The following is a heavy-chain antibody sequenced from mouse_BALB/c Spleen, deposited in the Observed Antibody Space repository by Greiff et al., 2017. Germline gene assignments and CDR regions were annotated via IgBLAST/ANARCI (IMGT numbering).Heavy chain of an antibody. Sequence: VQLKESGPGLVKPSQSLSLTCTVTGYSITSDYAWNWIRQFPGNKLEWMGYISYSGSTSYNPSLKSRISITRDTSKNQFFLQLNSVTTEDTATYYCARIYDGSWFAYWGQGTLVTVSA. CDR3: ARIYDGSWFAY. V-gene: IGHV3-2*02. CDR2: ISYSGST. CDR1: GYSITSDYA. J-gene: IGHJ3*01. D-gene: IGHD2-2*01.